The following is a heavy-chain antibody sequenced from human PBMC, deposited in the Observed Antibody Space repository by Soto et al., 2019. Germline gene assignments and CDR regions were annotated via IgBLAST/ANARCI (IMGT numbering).Heavy chain of an antibody. D-gene: IGHD3-10*01. CDR1: GGSISSSSYY. Sequence: SETLSLTCTVSGGSISSSSYYWGWIRQPPGKGLEWIGSIYCSGSTYYNPSLKSRVTISVDTSKNQFSLKLSSVTAADTAVYFCARYGTAMVWGVIITSDFYYWGQGTLVTVSS. CDR2: IYCSGST. CDR3: ARYGTAMVWGVIITSDFYY. J-gene: IGHJ4*02. V-gene: IGHV4-39*01.